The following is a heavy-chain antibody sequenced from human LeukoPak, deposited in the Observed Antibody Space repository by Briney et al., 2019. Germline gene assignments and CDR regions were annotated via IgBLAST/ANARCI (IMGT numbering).Heavy chain of an antibody. CDR3: AKELLAGGSYDRVGY. V-gene: IGHV3-23*01. J-gene: IGHJ4*02. Sequence: AGGSLRLSCAASGFTFSSYAMSWVPQAPGKGVEWVSAISGSGGSTYYADSVKGRFTISRDNPKNTLYLQMNSLRAEDTAVYYCAKELLAGGSYDRVGYWGQGTLVTVSS. D-gene: IGHD1-26*01. CDR1: GFTFSSYA. CDR2: ISGSGGST.